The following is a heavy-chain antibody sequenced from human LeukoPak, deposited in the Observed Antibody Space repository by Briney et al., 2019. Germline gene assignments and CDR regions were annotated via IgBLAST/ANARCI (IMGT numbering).Heavy chain of an antibody. CDR1: GDSTSPYY. CDR2: IYSSGNT. J-gene: IGHJ4*02. D-gene: IGHD3-9*01. CDR3: ARDFHILTGYYLVDS. Sequence: SETLSLTCTVSGDSTSPYYWSWIRQPAGKRLEWIGRIYSSGNTNYNPSLKSRVTMSVDTSKNQFSLKLSSVTAADTAVYYCARDFHILTGYYLVDSWGQGTLVTVSS. V-gene: IGHV4-4*07.